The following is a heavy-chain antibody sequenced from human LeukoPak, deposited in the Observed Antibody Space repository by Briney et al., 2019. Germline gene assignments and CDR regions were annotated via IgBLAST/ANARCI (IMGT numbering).Heavy chain of an antibody. J-gene: IGHJ4*02. CDR2: INHSGST. V-gene: IGHV4-34*01. Sequence: SETLSLTCAVYGGSFSGYYWSWIRQPPGKGLEWIGEINHSGSTNYNPSLKSRVTISVDTSKNQFSLKLSSVTAADTAVYYCARSYDSSGTLGYWGQGTLVTVSS. CDR3: ARSYDSSGTLGY. D-gene: IGHD3-22*01. CDR1: GGSFSGYY.